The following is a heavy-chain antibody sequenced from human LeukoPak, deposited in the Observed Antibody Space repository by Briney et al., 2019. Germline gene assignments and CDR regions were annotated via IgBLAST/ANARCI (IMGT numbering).Heavy chain of an antibody. CDR2: FDPEDGET. J-gene: IGHJ4*02. CDR1: GYTFTELS. Sequence: GASVKVSCKVSGYTFTELSMHWVRQAPGKGLEWMGGFDPEDGETIYAQKFQGRVTMTEATSTDTAYMELSSLRSEDTAVNYCATVGSSGWYGYFDYWGQGTLVTVSS. CDR3: ATVGSSGWYGYFDY. V-gene: IGHV1-24*01. D-gene: IGHD6-19*01.